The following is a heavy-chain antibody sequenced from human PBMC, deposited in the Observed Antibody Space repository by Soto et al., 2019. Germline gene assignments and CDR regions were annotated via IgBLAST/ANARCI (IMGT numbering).Heavy chain of an antibody. CDR2: INTGGGST. CDR1: GFTFSSYA. V-gene: IGHV3-23*01. J-gene: IGHJ4*02. CDR3: AKLGTNYYFDY. Sequence: GGSLRLSCAASGFTFSSYAMTWVRQAPGKGLEWVSAINTGGGSTYYADSVKGRFTISRDNSKNTLYLQMNSLRAEDTAVYYCAKLGTNYYFDYWGQGTLVTVSS.